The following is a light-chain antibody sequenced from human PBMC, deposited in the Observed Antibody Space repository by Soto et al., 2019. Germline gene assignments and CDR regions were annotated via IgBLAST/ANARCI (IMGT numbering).Light chain of an antibody. V-gene: IGLV2-14*03. CDR1: GSDVGGYKY. CDR2: DVT. Sequence: QSALTQPASVSGSPGQSITISCSGTGSDVGGYKYVSWYQRHPGKAPTLIIYDVTNRPSGVSDRFSGSKSGNTASLTISALQAEDEADYYCSSYTSSATRVVLGGGTKLTVL. CDR3: SSYTSSATRVV. J-gene: IGLJ2*01.